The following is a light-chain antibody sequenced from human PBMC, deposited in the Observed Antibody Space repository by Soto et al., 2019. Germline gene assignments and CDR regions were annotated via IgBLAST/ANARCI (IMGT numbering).Light chain of an antibody. J-gene: IGKJ1*01. Sequence: EIVLTQSPGTPSLSPGERATLSCRASQSVRSSYLAWYQQKLGQAPRLLIYGVSNRATGIPDRFSGSGSGTDCTITISRLESKDFAVYYCQQYGTSPRTFGQGSKVDIK. CDR2: GVS. CDR1: QSVRSSY. CDR3: QQYGTSPRT. V-gene: IGKV3-20*01.